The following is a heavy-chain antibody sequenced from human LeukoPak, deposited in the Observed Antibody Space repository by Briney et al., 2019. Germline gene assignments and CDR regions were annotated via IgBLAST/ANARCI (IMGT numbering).Heavy chain of an antibody. CDR3: AKDATRGYSYGYCFDY. CDR2: ISWDGGST. J-gene: IGHJ4*02. V-gene: IGHV3-43*01. Sequence: GAQRLSCAASGFTFDDYTMHWVRQAPGKGLEWVSLISWDGGSTYYADSVKGRFTISRDNSKNSLYLQMNSLRTEDTALYYCAKDATRGYSYGYCFDYWGQGTLVTVSS. CDR1: GFTFDDYT. D-gene: IGHD5-18*01.